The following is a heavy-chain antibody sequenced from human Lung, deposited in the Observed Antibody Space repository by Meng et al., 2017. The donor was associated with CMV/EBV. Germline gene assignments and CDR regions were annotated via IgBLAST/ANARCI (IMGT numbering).Heavy chain of an antibody. D-gene: IGHD6-6*01. CDR3: AKAAYSSFARGGYYFDN. J-gene: IGHJ4*02. V-gene: IGHV1-2*02. Sequence: ASXXVSXKASGYTFTGYYIHWVRQAPGQGLVWMGWINPDRDGTDYPQKFQGRVTMTRDTSISTAYMELTRLTSDDTAVYYCAKAAYSSFARGGYYFDNWGQGTLVTVSS. CDR2: INPDRDGT. CDR1: GYTFTGYY.